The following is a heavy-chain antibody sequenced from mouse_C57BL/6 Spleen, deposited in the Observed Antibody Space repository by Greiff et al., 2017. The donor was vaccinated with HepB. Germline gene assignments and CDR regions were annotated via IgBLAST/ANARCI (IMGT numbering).Heavy chain of an antibody. D-gene: IGHD2-5*01. CDR2: ISSGSSTI. CDR1: GFTFSDYG. CDR3: ARPPSTIVTYVYAMDY. Sequence: EVKLVESGGGLVKPGGSLKLSCAASGFTFSDYGMHWVRQAPEKGLEWVAYISSGSSTIYYADTVKGRFTISRDNAKNTLFLQMTSLRSEDTAMYYCARPPSTIVTYVYAMDYWGQGTSVTVSS. J-gene: IGHJ4*01. V-gene: IGHV5-17*01.